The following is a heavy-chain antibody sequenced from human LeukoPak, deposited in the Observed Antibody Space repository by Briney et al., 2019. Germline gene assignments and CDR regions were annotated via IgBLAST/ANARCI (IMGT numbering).Heavy chain of an antibody. CDR3: ARDIYDSSGLGAFDI. D-gene: IGHD3-22*01. CDR2: ISAYNGNT. Sequence: ASVRVSCKASGYTFTSYGISWVRQAPGQGLEWMGWISAYNGNTNYAQKLQGRVTMTSDTSTSTAYMELRSLRSDDTAVYYCARDIYDSSGLGAFDIWGQGTMVTVSS. CDR1: GYTFTSYG. J-gene: IGHJ3*02. V-gene: IGHV1-18*01.